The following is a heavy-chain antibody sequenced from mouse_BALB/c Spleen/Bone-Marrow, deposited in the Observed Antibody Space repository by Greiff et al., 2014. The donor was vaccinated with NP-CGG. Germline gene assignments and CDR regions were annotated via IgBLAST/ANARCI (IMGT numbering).Heavy chain of an antibody. V-gene: IGHV14-4*02. CDR2: IDPANGDI. CDR1: GFNIKDYY. CDR3: NRGMVTTNAY. Sequence: VQLQQSGAELVRSGASVRLSCTASGFNIKDYYMHWVKQRPELGLEWIGWIDPANGDIVIAPQLQGKATMTADPSSNTAYLQPNSLTSEDTAGYYCNRGMVTTNAYWGKGTLVTVSA. D-gene: IGHD2-2*01. J-gene: IGHJ3*01.